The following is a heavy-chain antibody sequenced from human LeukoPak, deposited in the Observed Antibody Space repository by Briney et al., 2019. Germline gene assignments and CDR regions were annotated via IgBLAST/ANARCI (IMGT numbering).Heavy chain of an antibody. CDR2: ISGSGGST. J-gene: IGHJ4*02. V-gene: IGHV3-23*01. CDR3: AKEYSSSSNDY. D-gene: IGHD6-6*01. CDR1: GFTFSSYA. Sequence: GGSLRLXCAASGFTFSSYAMSWVRQAPGRGLEWVSGISGSGGSTYYADSVKGRFTISRDNSKNTLYLRMNSLRAEDTAVYYCAKEYSSSSNDYWGQGTLVTVSS.